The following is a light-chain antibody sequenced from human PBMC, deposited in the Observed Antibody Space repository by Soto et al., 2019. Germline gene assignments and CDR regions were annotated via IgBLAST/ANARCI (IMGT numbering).Light chain of an antibody. V-gene: IGKV3D-20*02. CDR1: QSVSSSY. Sequence: EIVLTQSPGTLSLSPGEKATLSCRASQSVSSSYLAWYQQKPGQAPRLLIYDASNKATGIPARFGGRGSGTDFTLTISSLEPEDFAVYYCQHRGEWPPGATFGQGTRLEIK. CDR3: QHRGEWPPGAT. J-gene: IGKJ5*01. CDR2: DAS.